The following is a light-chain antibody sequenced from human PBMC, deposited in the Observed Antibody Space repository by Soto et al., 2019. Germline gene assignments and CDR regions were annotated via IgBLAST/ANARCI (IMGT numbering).Light chain of an antibody. J-gene: IGKJ4*01. CDR2: WAS. V-gene: IGKV4-1*01. Sequence: DIVMTQSPDSLAVSLGERATINCKSSQSVFYNSNKKNYLAWYQQKSGQPPKLLIYWASTRESGVPDRFSGSGSGTDFTLTISTLQAEDVAVYYCQQYYSIPPTSFPFGGGTKGELK. CDR1: QSVFYNSNKKNY. CDR3: QQYYSIPPTSFP.